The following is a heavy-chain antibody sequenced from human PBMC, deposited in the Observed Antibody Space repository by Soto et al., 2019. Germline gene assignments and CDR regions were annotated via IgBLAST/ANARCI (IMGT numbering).Heavy chain of an antibody. D-gene: IGHD3-3*01. J-gene: IGHJ4*02. V-gene: IGHV3-33*01. Sequence: QVQLVESGGGVVQPGRSLRLSCAASGFTFSSYGMHWVRQAPGKGLEWVAVIWYDGSNKYYADSVKGRFTISRDNSKNTLYLEMNSLRAEDTAVYYCARDLVLRCLEWPILGHWGQGTLVTVSS. CDR2: IWYDGSNK. CDR1: GFTFSSYG. CDR3: ARDLVLRCLEWPILGH.